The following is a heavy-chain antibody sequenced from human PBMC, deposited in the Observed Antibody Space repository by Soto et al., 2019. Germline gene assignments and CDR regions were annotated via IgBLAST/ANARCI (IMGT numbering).Heavy chain of an antibody. CDR2: IYYSWST. CDR3: ARGAVTLDAFDI. D-gene: IGHD4-17*01. J-gene: IGHJ3*02. Sequence: SETLSLTCTVSGGSISSYYWSWIRQPPGKGLEWIGYIYYSWSTNYNPSLKSRVTILVDTSKNQFSLKLSSVTAADTAVYYCARGAVTLDAFDIWGQGTMVTVSS. CDR1: GGSISSYY. V-gene: IGHV4-59*01.